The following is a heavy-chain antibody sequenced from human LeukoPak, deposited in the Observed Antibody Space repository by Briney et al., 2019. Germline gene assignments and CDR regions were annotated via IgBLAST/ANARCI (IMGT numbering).Heavy chain of an antibody. V-gene: IGHV3-48*04. CDR3: VRDGDFDY. D-gene: IGHD7-27*01. CDR1: GFTFSSYS. J-gene: IGHJ4*02. Sequence: GGSLRLSCAASGFTFSSYSMNWVRQAPGKGLEWVSYIGSSGNTMYYADSVKGRFTISRDNAKNSLYLHMNSLRAEDTAVYYCVRDGDFDYWGQGTLVAVSS. CDR2: IGSSGNTM.